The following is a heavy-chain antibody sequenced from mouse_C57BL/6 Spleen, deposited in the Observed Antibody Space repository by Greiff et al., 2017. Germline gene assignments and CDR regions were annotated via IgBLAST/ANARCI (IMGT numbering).Heavy chain of an antibody. Sequence: DVKLVESGGDLVKPGGSLKLSCAASGFTFSSYGMSWVRQTPDKRLEWVATISSGGSYTYYPDSVKGRFTISRDNAKNTLYLQMSSLKSEDTAMYYCARQYDYDVDYWGQGTSVTVSS. J-gene: IGHJ4*01. CDR2: ISSGGSYT. CDR3: ARQYDYDVDY. D-gene: IGHD2-4*01. CDR1: GFTFSSYG. V-gene: IGHV5-6*02.